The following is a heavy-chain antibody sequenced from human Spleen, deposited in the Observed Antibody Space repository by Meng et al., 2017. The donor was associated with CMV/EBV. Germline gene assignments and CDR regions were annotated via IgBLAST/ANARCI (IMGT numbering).Heavy chain of an antibody. CDR2: INQDASQK. J-gene: IGHJ4*02. CDR1: GFHFGTYW. Sequence: GESLKISCAGSGFHFGTYWMTWVRQAPGKALEWVANINQDASQKNYVDSVEGRFTISRDNAKNSLYLQMNSLRAEDTAVYYCASTTGYWGQGTLVTVSS. V-gene: IGHV3-7*01. D-gene: IGHD1-1*01. CDR3: ASTTGY.